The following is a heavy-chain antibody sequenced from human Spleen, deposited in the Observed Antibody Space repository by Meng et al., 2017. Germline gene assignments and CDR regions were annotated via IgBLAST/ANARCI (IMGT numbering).Heavy chain of an antibody. Sequence: GESLKISCAASGFTFNSYWMTWVRQAPGKGLEWVANIKEDGSKTYYVDSVKGRFTISRDTAKNSLYLQLNSLRAEDTAVYYCAREAFGAYFNWGQGTLVTVSS. D-gene: IGHD3-16*01. CDR3: AREAFGAYFN. CDR1: GFTFNSYW. CDR2: IKEDGSKT. J-gene: IGHJ4*02. V-gene: IGHV3-7*01.